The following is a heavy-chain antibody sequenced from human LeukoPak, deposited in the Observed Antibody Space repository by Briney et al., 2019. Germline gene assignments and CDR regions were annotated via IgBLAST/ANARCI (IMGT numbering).Heavy chain of an antibody. Sequence: PSETLSLTCTASGGSISSYYWNWIRQPAGKGLEWIERIYTSGSTNYNPSLKSRVTMSVDTSKNQFSLKLSSVTAADTAVYYCARGRDYYDNSGYFYFDYWGQGTLVTVSS. CDR1: GGSISSYY. J-gene: IGHJ4*02. D-gene: IGHD3-22*01. V-gene: IGHV4-4*07. CDR2: IYTSGST. CDR3: ARGRDYYDNSGYFYFDY.